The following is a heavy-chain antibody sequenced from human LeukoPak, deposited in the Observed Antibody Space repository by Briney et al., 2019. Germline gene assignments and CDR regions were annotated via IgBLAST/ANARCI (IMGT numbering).Heavy chain of an antibody. CDR1: GFTFSIYW. CDR3: ARAPSEIGGYYPEYFRH. CDR2: IKSDGST. V-gene: IGHV3-74*01. D-gene: IGHD3-22*01. J-gene: IGHJ1*01. Sequence: GGSLRLSCAASGFTFSIYWMHWVRQAPGKGLVWVSRIKSDGSTNYSDSVKGRFTISRDNAKNTLSLQMNSLRAEDTGVYYCARAPSEIGGYYPEYFRHWGQGTLVTVSS.